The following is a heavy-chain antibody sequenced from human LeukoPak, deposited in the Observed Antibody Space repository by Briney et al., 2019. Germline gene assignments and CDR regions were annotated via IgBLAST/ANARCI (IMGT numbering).Heavy chain of an antibody. D-gene: IGHD3-10*01. V-gene: IGHV4-34*01. CDR2: INHSGST. CDR3: AFRRFGGRYYFDY. Sequence: PSETLSLTCAVYGGSFSGYYWGWIRQPPGKGLEGIGEINHSGSTNYNPSRKSRVTISVDPSKNQFSLKLSSVTAADTAVYYCAFRRFGGRYYFDYWGQGTLVTVSS. CDR1: GGSFSGYY. J-gene: IGHJ4*02.